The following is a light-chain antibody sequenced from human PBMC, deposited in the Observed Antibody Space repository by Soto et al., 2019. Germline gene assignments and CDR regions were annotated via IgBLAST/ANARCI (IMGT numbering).Light chain of an antibody. CDR1: QGISSY. V-gene: IGKV1-9*01. CDR3: QELSSYPIT. CDR2: AAS. J-gene: IGKJ5*01. Sequence: DIQLTQSPSFLSASVGDRVTITCRASQGISSYLAWYQQKPGEAPNLLIYAASTLQSGVPSSFSGSGSATEYPLTNSILQREDFANYYCQELSSYPITFDQGTRLV.